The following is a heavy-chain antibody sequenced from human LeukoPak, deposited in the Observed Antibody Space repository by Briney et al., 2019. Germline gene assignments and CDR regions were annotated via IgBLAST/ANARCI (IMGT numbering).Heavy chain of an antibody. Sequence: GGSLRLSCAASGFTFSSYSMNWVRQAPGKGLEWASSISSSSSYIYYADSVRGRFTISRDNSKNTLYLQMNSLKAEDTAVYYCASDGAKFGALTYYYYYMDVWGKGTTVTVSS. CDR1: GFTFSSYS. CDR3: ASDGAKFGALTYYYYYMDV. J-gene: IGHJ6*03. D-gene: IGHD3-10*01. CDR2: ISSSSSYI. V-gene: IGHV3-21*04.